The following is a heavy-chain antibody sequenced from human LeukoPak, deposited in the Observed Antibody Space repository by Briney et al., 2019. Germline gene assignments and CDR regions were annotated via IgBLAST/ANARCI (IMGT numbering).Heavy chain of an antibody. CDR1: GYTFTTYD. CDR2: MNSISGNT. Sequence: WASVTVSCKASGYTFTTYDINWVRQAPGQGLEWMGWMNSISGNTVYAQKFQGRVTMTRDTSISTAYMELSSLRSEDTAVYYCARAMFYYDSSGYYAWFDPWGQGTLVTVSS. V-gene: IGHV1-8*01. J-gene: IGHJ5*02. CDR3: ARAMFYYDSSGYYAWFDP. D-gene: IGHD3-22*01.